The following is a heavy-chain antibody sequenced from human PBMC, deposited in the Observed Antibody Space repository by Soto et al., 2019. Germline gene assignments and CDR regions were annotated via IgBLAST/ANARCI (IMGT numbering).Heavy chain of an antibody. CDR2: ISYDGSNK. D-gene: IGHD5-18*01. J-gene: IGHJ4*02. CDR3: AKGGSGWIQLWLEFG. V-gene: IGHV3-30*18. Sequence: VQLLESGGGLVQPGGSLRLSCAASGFTFSSYGMHWVRQAPGKGLEWVAVISYDGSNKYYADSVKGRFTISRDNSKNTLYLQMNSLRAEDTAVYYCAKGGSGWIQLWLEFGWGQGTLVTVSS. CDR1: GFTFSSYG.